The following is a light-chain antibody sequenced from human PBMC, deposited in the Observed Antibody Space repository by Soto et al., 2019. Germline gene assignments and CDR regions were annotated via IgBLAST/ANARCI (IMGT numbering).Light chain of an antibody. CDR1: QSVNNN. CDR3: QQYNNWPLT. V-gene: IGKV3-15*01. CDR2: GAS. Sequence: EIVMTQSPATLSVSPGERATLSCRASQSVNNNLAWYQQKPGQAPRLLIYGASARATGIPARFSGSGSGTEFTLTISSLQSEDFAVYYCQQYNNWPLTFGGGTKVEIK. J-gene: IGKJ4*01.